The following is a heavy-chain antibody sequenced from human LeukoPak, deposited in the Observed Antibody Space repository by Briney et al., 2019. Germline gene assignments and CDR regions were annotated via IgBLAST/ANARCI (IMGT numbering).Heavy chain of an antibody. CDR3: ATDGYSSSWARYYYYYGMDV. CDR2: FDPEDGET. CDR1: GYTLTELS. Sequence: ASVKVSCKVSGYTLTELSMHWVRQAPGKGLEWMGGFDPEDGETIYAQKFQGRVTMTEDTSTDTAYMELSSLRSEDTAVYYCATDGYSSSWARYYYYYGMDVWSQGTTVTVSS. J-gene: IGHJ6*02. D-gene: IGHD6-13*01. V-gene: IGHV1-24*01.